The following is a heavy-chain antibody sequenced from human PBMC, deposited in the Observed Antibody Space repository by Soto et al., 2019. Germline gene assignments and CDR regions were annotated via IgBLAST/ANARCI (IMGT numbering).Heavy chain of an antibody. CDR3: ARPAATVIFYSGMDV. D-gene: IGHD4-17*01. J-gene: IGHJ6*02. CDR1: GFTFSDYA. Sequence: GGSLRLSCAASGFTFSDYAMHWVRQAPGKGLEWVAIISFDGSNEHYADSVQGRFTISRDNSENTLYLQMNSLRADDTAVYYCARPAATVIFYSGMDVWGQGTTVTVSS. CDR2: ISFDGSNE. V-gene: IGHV3-30-3*01.